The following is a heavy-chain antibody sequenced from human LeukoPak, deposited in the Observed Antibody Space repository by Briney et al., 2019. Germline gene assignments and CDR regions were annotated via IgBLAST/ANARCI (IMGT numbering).Heavy chain of an antibody. CDR3: AKGRIVVVPAALDY. CDR1: GFTFDDYA. Sequence: GRSLRLSCAASGFTFDDYAMHWVRQAPGKGLEWVSGISWNSGSIGYADSVKGRFTISRDSAKNSLYLQMNSLRAEDTALYYCAKGRIVVVPAALDYWGQGTLVTVSS. CDR2: ISWNSGSI. J-gene: IGHJ4*02. D-gene: IGHD2-2*01. V-gene: IGHV3-9*01.